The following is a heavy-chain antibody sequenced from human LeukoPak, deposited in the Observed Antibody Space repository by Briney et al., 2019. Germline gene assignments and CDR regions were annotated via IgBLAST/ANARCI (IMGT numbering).Heavy chain of an antibody. CDR3: ARGPVRDDGLTGISYYFGLDV. V-gene: IGHV4-34*01. CDR2: IHHRAGA. D-gene: IGHD2-21*02. J-gene: IGHJ6*02. CDR1: GGSLTDYY. Sequence: SETPSLTCAVYGGSLTDYYWSWIRHLPGKGLEWIGEIHHRAGANYNPSLWGRVTISADTSKNQFSLHLTSVTAADTATFYCARGPVRDDGLTGISYYFGLDVWGHGTTVTVFS.